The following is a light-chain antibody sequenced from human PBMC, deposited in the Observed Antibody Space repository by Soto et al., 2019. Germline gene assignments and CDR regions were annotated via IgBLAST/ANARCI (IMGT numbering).Light chain of an antibody. J-gene: IGLJ2*01. CDR1: SGNVGGYNY. CDR3: SSFTSTNTVL. CDR2: NVS. V-gene: IGLV2-14*01. Sequence: QSALTQPASVSGSPGRSIPISCTETSGNVGGYNYVSWYQQHPGKAPKLMIYNVSNRPSGVSNRFSGSKSGNTASLTISGLQAEDEGHYYCSSFTSTNTVLFGGGTQLTVL.